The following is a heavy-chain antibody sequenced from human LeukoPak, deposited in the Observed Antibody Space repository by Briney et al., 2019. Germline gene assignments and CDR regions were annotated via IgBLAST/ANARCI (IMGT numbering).Heavy chain of an antibody. CDR2: ISSSGSTI. J-gene: IGHJ4*02. CDR3: ARDVPQQLVGENFFDY. D-gene: IGHD6-13*01. CDR1: GFTFSSYE. Sequence: GGSLRLSCAASGFTFSSYEMNWVRQAPGKGLEWVSYISSSGSTIYYADSVKGRFTISRDNAKNSLCLQMNSLRAEDTAVYYCARDVPQQLVGENFFDYWGQGTLVTVSS. V-gene: IGHV3-48*03.